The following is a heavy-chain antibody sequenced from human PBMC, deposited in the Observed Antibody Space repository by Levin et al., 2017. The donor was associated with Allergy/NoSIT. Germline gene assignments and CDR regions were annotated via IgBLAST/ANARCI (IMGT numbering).Heavy chain of an antibody. Sequence: KVSCKGSGYSFTSYWIGWVRQMPGKGLEWMGIIYPGDSHIIYSPSFQGQVTISADKSISTAYLQWSSLKASDTAMYYCARGYSSVNNWFDPWGQGTLVTVSS. D-gene: IGHD6-19*01. CDR2: IYPGDSHI. V-gene: IGHV5-51*01. CDR1: GYSFTSYW. J-gene: IGHJ5*02. CDR3: ARGYSSVNNWFDP.